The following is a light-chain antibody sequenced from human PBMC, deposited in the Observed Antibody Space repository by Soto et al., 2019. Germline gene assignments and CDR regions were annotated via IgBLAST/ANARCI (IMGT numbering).Light chain of an antibody. CDR3: SSYADSNSYI. Sequence: QSALTQPPSASGSSGQSVTISCTGTSSDVGGYNYVYWYQQHPGKAPKLMIYEVTKRPSGVPDRFSGSKSGNTASLTVSGLQAEDEADYYCSSYADSNSYIFGTGTKLTVL. CDR1: SSDVGGYNY. CDR2: EVT. J-gene: IGLJ1*01. V-gene: IGLV2-8*01.